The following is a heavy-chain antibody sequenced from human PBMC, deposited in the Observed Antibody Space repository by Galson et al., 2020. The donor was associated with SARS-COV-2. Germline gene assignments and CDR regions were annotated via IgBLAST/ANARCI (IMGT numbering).Heavy chain of an antibody. CDR3: TRDVSGGASDI. V-gene: IGHV3-30*04. J-gene: IGHJ3*02. D-gene: IGHD1-26*01. CDR2: ISHDGKIQ. CDR1: FTNYA. Sequence: FTNYAMHWVRQAPGKGLEWLTVISHDGKIQVYADSVKGRFTISRDNSGNMVFLQIVSLRPDDTALYYCTRDVSGGASDIWGQGTMVTVSS.